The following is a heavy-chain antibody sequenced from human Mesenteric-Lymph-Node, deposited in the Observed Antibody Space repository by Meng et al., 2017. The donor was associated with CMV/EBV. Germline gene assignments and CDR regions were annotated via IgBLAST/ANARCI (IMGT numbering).Heavy chain of an antibody. CDR3: AKEQVLVGATYYYGMDV. J-gene: IGHJ6*02. V-gene: IGHV3-23*01. D-gene: IGHD1-26*01. CDR1: RFTFSSYA. Sequence: LSLTCAASRFTFSSYAMSWIRQAPGKGLEWVSAISGSGGSTYYADSVKGRFTISRDNSKSTLYLRMNSLSAEDTALYYCAKEQVLVGATYYYGMDVWGQGTTVTVSS. CDR2: ISGSGGST.